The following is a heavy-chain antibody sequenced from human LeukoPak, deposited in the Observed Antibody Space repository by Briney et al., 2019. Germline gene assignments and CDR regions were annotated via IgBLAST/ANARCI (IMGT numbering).Heavy chain of an antibody. D-gene: IGHD6-13*01. V-gene: IGHV5-51*01. CDR1: GYSFTSHW. Sequence: GESLKICCKACGYSFTSHWIGWVRQMPGKGLECMGIIYPGDSDTRYSPSFQGQVTISADKSISTAYLQWSSLRVSDTAIYYCARHHTSSISDYFDYWGQGTLVTVSS. CDR2: IYPGDSDT. J-gene: IGHJ4*02. CDR3: ARHHTSSISDYFDY.